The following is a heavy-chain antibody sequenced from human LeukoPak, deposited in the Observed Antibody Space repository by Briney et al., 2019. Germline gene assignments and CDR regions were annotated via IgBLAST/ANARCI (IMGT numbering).Heavy chain of an antibody. CDR1: GGTFSSYA. J-gene: IGHJ6*03. CDR2: IIPIFGTA. CDR3: AGVVVPAASYYYYYMDV. D-gene: IGHD2-2*01. Sequence: ASVKVSCKASGGTFSSYATSWVRQAPGQGLEWMGGIIPIFGTANYAQKFQGRVTITTDESTSTAYMELSSLRSEDTAVYYCAGVVVPAASYYYYYMDVWGKGTTVTVSS. V-gene: IGHV1-69*05.